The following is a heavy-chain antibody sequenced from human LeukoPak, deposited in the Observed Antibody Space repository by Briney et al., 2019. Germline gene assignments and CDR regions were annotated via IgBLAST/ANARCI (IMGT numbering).Heavy chain of an antibody. D-gene: IGHD3-22*01. Sequence: GGSLRLSCAASGFTFSSYGMHWVRQAPGKGLEWVAVISYDGSNKYYADSVKGRFTISRDSSKNTLYLQMNSLRAEDTAVYYCAKVSDYYDSSGYLDYWGQGTLVTVSS. CDR3: AKVSDYYDSSGYLDY. J-gene: IGHJ4*02. V-gene: IGHV3-30*18. CDR1: GFTFSSYG. CDR2: ISYDGSNK.